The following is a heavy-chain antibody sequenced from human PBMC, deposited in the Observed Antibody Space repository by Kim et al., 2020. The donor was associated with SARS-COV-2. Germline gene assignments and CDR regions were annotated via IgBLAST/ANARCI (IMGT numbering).Heavy chain of an antibody. CDR1: GFTFSNCA. V-gene: IGHV3-33*01. J-gene: IGHJ6*01. CDR3: ARDTPFYSYG. CDR2: LWFDGNDE. Sequence: GGSLRLSCAASGFTFSNCAIHWVRQAPGKGLEWVAALWFDGNDEYYADSVKGRFTVSRDNSKNTVYLQMNSLRADDTAVYYCARDTPFYSYG.